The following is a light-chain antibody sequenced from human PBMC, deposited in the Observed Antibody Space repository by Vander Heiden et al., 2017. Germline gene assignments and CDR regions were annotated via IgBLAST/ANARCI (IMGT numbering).Light chain of an antibody. CDR1: SSNIGNNY. CDR3: GTWDSSLSAVV. CDR2: DNN. V-gene: IGLV1-51*01. Sequence: QPVLTQPPPVSAAPGQKVTTSCSGSSSNIGNNYVSWYQQLPGTAPKLLIYDNNKRPSGIPDRFSGSKSGTSATMGITGLQTGDEADYYCGTWDSSLSAVVFGGGTKLTVL. J-gene: IGLJ2*01.